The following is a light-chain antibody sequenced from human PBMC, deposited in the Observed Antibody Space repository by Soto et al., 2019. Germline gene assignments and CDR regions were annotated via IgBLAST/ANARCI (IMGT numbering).Light chain of an antibody. CDR1: QNVSSGY. CDR2: GAS. Sequence: EIVLTQSPGTLSVSPRERVTRSCRASQNVSSGYLAWYQQKPGQAPRLLIYGASTRAAGIPDRFSGNGSGTDFALTLIRLEPEDFVVYHCQQYGSTPPTFGPGTKVEIK. V-gene: IGKV3-20*01. J-gene: IGKJ3*01. CDR3: QQYGSTPPT.